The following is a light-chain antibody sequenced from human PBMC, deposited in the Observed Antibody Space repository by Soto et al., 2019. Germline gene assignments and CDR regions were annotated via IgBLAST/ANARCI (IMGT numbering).Light chain of an antibody. CDR2: EVS. CDR1: TSDVGGYNH. Sequence: QSALTQPASVSGSPGQSIAISCTGTTSDVGGYNHVSWYQQHPGKAPKLMIYEVSDRPSGVPNRFSGSKSGTTASLTISGLQAEDEADYYCSSYTSSRGWVFGGGTKVTVL. J-gene: IGLJ3*02. CDR3: SSYTSSRGWV. V-gene: IGLV2-14*01.